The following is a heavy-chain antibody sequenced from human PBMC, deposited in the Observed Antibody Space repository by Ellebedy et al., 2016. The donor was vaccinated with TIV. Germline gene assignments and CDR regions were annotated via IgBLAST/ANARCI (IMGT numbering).Heavy chain of an antibody. CDR3: ARVYPRDSSGWYFDY. CDR2: INAGNGNT. D-gene: IGHD6-19*01. CDR1: GYTFTSYA. V-gene: IGHV1-3*01. J-gene: IGHJ4*02. Sequence: ASVKVSCKASGYTFTSYAMHWVRQAPGQRLEWMGWINAGNGNTKYSQRFQGRVTITRDTSASIAYMALSSLRSEDTAVYYCARVYPRDSSGWYFDYWGQGTLVTVSS.